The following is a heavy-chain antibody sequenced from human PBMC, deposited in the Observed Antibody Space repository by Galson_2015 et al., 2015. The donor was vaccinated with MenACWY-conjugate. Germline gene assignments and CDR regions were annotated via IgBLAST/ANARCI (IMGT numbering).Heavy chain of an antibody. V-gene: IGHV3-48*01. J-gene: IGHJ5*02. Sequence: SLRLSCAASGFTFKTYYMNWVRQAPGKGLEWVSYISASRTTIFYADSVKGRFTISRDKPKKSPDLQMNSLRAEDTALYYCARQDTSMLMGDWFDPWGRGTLVTVSS. D-gene: IGHD5-18*01. CDR1: GFTFKTYY. CDR3: ARQDTSMLMGDWFDP. CDR2: ISASRTTI.